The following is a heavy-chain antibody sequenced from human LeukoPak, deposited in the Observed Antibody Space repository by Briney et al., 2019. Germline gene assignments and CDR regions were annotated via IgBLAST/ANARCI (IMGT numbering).Heavy chain of an antibody. D-gene: IGHD3-22*01. V-gene: IGHV4-34*01. CDR2: INHSGST. Sequence: SETLSLTCAVYGGSFSGYYWSWIRQPPGKGLEWIGEINHSGSTNYNPSLKSRVTISVDTSKNQFSLKLSSVTAADTAVYYCARDPSFGYYYDSSGYPFDYWGQGTLVTVSS. CDR1: GGSFSGYY. CDR3: ARDPSFGYYYDSSGYPFDY. J-gene: IGHJ4*02.